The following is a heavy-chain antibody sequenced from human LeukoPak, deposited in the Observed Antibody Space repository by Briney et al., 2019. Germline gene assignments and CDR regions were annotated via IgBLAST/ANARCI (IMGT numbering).Heavy chain of an antibody. V-gene: IGHV4-61*02. J-gene: IGHJ4*02. CDR2: IYTSGST. D-gene: IGHD6-6*01. CDR1: GNSISSGDNY. Sequence: SETLSLTCTVSGNSISSGDNYWSWIRQPAGKGLEWIGRIYTSGSTNYNPSLKSRVTISGDTSKNQFSLKLSSVTAADTAVYYCARGGGRIAARLPRGYFDYWGQGTLVTVSS. CDR3: ARGGGRIAARLPRGYFDY.